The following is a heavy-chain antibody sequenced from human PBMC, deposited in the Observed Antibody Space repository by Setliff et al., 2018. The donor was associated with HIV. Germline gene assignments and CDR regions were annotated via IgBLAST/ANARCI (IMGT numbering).Heavy chain of an antibody. CDR3: ARSCQSGRSDWYFDL. Sequence: SETLSLTCTVSGGSIRSHYWSWIREPPGKGLEWIGYIYYSGSTNYNPSLKSRVTISLDKSKNQFSLKLTSVTAADTAIYFCARSCQSGRSDWYFDLWGRGTLVTVSS. D-gene: IGHD2-15*01. J-gene: IGHJ2*01. CDR2: IYYSGST. V-gene: IGHV4-59*11. CDR1: GGSIRSHY.